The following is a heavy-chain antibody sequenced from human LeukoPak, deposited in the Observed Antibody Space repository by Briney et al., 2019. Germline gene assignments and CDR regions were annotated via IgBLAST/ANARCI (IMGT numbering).Heavy chain of an antibody. V-gene: IGHV1-69*04. CDR2: IIPILGIA. CDR1: GGTFSSYA. J-gene: IGHJ6*02. Sequence: SVKVSCKASGGTFSSYAISWVRQAPGQGLEWMGRIIPILGIANYAQKFQGRVTITADKSTSTAYMELSSLRSEDTAVYYCASLASYGSGSYYNAGSYYYGMDAWGQGTTVTVSS. CDR3: ASLASYGSGSYYNAGSYYYGMDA. D-gene: IGHD3-10*01.